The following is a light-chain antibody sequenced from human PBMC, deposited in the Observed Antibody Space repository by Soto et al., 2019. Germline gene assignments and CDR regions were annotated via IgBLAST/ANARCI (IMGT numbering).Light chain of an antibody. CDR1: QSISSW. Sequence: DIQMTQSPSTLSASVGDRVTITCRASQSISSWLAWYQQKPGKAPKLLIYQASSFESGVPSRFSGSGSGTEFTLTISSLQPDDFAAYYCQQYNGYSGYTFGQGTKLEIK. CDR3: QQYNGYSGYT. V-gene: IGKV1-5*03. J-gene: IGKJ2*01. CDR2: QAS.